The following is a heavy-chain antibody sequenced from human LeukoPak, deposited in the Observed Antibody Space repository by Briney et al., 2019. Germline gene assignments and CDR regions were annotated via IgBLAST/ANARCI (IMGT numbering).Heavy chain of an antibody. D-gene: IGHD5-12*01. CDR1: GASTSGHY. CDR2: IYYSGST. Sequence: SETLFLTCTVSGASTSGHYWSWIRQPPGKGLEWIGYIYYSGSTNYNPSLKSRVTISVDTSKMKFSLKLSPVTAADTAVYYCAITLGSGYDPYFDYWGQGTLVTVSS. CDR3: AITLGSGYDPYFDY. V-gene: IGHV4-59*11. J-gene: IGHJ4*02.